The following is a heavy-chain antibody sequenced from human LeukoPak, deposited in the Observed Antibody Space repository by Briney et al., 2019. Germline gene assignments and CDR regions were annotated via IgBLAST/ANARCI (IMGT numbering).Heavy chain of an antibody. CDR3: AIWPDGYDLFAFDI. D-gene: IGHD5-12*01. V-gene: IGHV4-39*07. CDR1: GGSISSSSHY. Sequence: PSETLSLTCTVSGGSISSSSHYWGWVRQPPGKGLEWIGGIYYSGTTNYNPSLKSRVTISVDTSKNQFSLKLSSVTAADTAVYYCAIWPDGYDLFAFDIWGQGTMVTVSS. J-gene: IGHJ3*02. CDR2: IYYSGTT.